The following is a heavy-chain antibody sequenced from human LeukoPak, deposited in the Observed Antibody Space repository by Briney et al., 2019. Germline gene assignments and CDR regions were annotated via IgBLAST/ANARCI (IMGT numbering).Heavy chain of an antibody. J-gene: IGHJ4*02. CDR3: ARVDPNKRWLQLHDY. Sequence: SVKVSCKASGGTFISYAISWVRQAPGQGLEWMGGIIPIFGTANYAQKFQGRVTITADESTSTAYMELSSLRSEDTAVYYCARVDPNKRWLQLHDYWGQGTLVTVSS. CDR2: IIPIFGTA. V-gene: IGHV1-69*13. CDR1: GGTFISYA. D-gene: IGHD5-24*01.